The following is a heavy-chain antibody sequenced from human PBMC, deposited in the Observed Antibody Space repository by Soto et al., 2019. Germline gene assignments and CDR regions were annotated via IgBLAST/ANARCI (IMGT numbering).Heavy chain of an antibody. Sequence: QVQLVQSGAEVKKPGASVKVSCKASGYTFSSYGITWVRQAPGQGLEWMGCISAYNGDTNYAQRLQGRVTMTTDTSTSTAYMELRSPRSDDTAVYYCARVVRAYSYDELDYWGQGTLVTVSS. J-gene: IGHJ4*02. CDR2: ISAYNGDT. CDR1: GYTFSSYG. D-gene: IGHD5-18*01. V-gene: IGHV1-18*01. CDR3: ARVVRAYSYDELDY.